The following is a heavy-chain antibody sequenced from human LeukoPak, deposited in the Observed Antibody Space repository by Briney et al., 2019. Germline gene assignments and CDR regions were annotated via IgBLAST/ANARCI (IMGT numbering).Heavy chain of an antibody. CDR2: IIPILGIA. D-gene: IGHD6-19*01. J-gene: IGHJ3*02. CDR1: GGTFSSYA. V-gene: IGHV1-69*04. CDR3: ARERREQWLVFDVFDI. Sequence: ASVKVSCKASGGTFSSYAISWVRQAPGQGLEWMGRIIPILGIANYAQKYQGRVAITADKSTSTAYMELSSLISEDTAVYYCARERREQWLVFDVFDIWGQGKMVTVSS.